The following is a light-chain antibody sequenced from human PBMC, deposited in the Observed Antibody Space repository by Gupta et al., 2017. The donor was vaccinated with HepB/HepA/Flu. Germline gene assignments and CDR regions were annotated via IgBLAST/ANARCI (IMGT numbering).Light chain of an antibody. CDR1: SSAVGRYHR. V-gene: IGLV2-18*02. CDR3: SSYISSSTYVL. Sequence: QSALTQPPPVSGSPGQSVTISCIGPSSAVGRYHRVSWYHQSPGTAPNLMIYDVNNRPSGVPDRFSGSKSGNTASLTISGLLAEDEADYYCSSYISSSTYVLFGGGTRLTVL. CDR2: DVN. J-gene: IGLJ2*01.